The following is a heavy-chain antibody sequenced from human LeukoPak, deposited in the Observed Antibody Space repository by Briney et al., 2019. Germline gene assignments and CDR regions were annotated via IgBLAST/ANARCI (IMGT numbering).Heavy chain of an antibody. Sequence: GGSLRLSCAASGFTFSSYSMNWVRQAPGKGLEWVSSISSSSSYIYYADSVKGRFNISSDNAKNSLYVQMNSLRAEDTALYYCAKDMYSSSWYLGSDAFDIWGQGTMVTVSS. V-gene: IGHV3-21*04. CDR3: AKDMYSSSWYLGSDAFDI. J-gene: IGHJ3*02. CDR1: GFTFSSYS. CDR2: ISSSSSYI. D-gene: IGHD6-13*01.